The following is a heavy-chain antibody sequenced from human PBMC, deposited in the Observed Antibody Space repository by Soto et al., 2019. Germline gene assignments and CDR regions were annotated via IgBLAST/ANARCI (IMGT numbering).Heavy chain of an antibody. CDR3: ARELERVFDY. V-gene: IGHV3-30*04. J-gene: IGHJ4*02. CDR2: IAYDGRNK. D-gene: IGHD1-1*01. Sequence: GGSLRLSCAASGSTFSSYAMRWVRQAPGKGLEWVAVIAYDGRNKYYADSVKGRFTISRDNSKNTLYLQMNSLRIEDTAVYYCARELERVFDYWGQGTLVTVSS. CDR1: GSTFSSYA.